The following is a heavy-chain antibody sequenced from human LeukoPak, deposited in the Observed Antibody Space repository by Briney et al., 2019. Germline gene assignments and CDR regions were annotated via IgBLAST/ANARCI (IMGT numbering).Heavy chain of an antibody. J-gene: IGHJ3*02. D-gene: IGHD6-13*01. V-gene: IGHV4-4*07. CDR1: GGSISSYY. CDR3: ARDVAAAGLRDDAFDI. Sequence: PSETLSLTCTVSGGSISSYYWSWIRQPAGKGLEWIGRIYTSGSTNYNPSLKSRVTMSVDTSKNQFSLKLSSVTAADTAVYYCARDVAAAGLRDDAFDIWGQGTMVTVSS. CDR2: IYTSGST.